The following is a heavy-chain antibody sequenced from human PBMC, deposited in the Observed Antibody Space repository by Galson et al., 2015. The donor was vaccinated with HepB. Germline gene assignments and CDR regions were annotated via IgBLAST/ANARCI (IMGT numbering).Heavy chain of an antibody. D-gene: IGHD1-26*01. CDR3: AKEWRSGSYYRYFDY. CDR2: ISYDGSNK. J-gene: IGHJ4*02. V-gene: IGHV3-30*18. CDR1: GFTFSSYG. Sequence: SLRLSCAASGFTFSSYGMHWVRQAPGKGLEWVAVISYDGSNKYYADSVKGRFTISRDNSKNTLYLQMNSLRAEDTAVYYCAKEWRSGSYYRYFDYWGQGTLVTVSS.